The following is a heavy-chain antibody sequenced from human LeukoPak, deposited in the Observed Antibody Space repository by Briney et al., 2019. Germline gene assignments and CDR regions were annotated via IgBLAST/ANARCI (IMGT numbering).Heavy chain of an antibody. CDR2: IKVDGSEK. V-gene: IGHV3-7*01. CDR3: ARGGTFVSDY. CDR1: GFTFSTFW. D-gene: IGHD1-1*01. J-gene: IGHJ4*02. Sequence: GGSLRLSCAASGFTFSTFWMSWVRQAPGKGLEWVANIKVDGSEKYYVDSMKGRVTVSRDNGKNSLYLQMDSLRAEDTAVYYCARGGTFVSDYWGQGTLVTVSS.